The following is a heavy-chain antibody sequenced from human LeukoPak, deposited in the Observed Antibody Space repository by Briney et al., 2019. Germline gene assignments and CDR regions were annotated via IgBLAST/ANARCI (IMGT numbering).Heavy chain of an antibody. CDR1: GYTFTSYP. V-gene: IGHV7-4-1*02. CDR3: ARDYDILTGHDAFDI. D-gene: IGHD3-9*01. CDR2: INTNTGNP. J-gene: IGHJ3*02. Sequence: ASVKVSCKASGYTFTSYPINWVRQAPGQGLEWMGWINTNTGNPTYVQGFTGRFVFSLDTSVSTAYLQISSLKAEDTAVYYCARDYDILTGHDAFDIWGQGTMVTVSS.